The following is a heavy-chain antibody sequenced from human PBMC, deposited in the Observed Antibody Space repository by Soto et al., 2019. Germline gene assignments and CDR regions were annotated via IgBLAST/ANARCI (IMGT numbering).Heavy chain of an antibody. J-gene: IGHJ6*02. CDR1: GFTFSSYE. CDR2: ISSSGSTI. Sequence: AGGSLRLSCAASGFTFSSYEMNWVRQAPGKGLEWVSYISSSGSTIYYADSVKGRFTISRDNAKNSLYLQMNSLRAEDTAVYYCAREGRDYDFWSGQSNYYYGMDVWGQGTTVTVSS. D-gene: IGHD3-3*01. CDR3: AREGRDYDFWSGQSNYYYGMDV. V-gene: IGHV3-48*03.